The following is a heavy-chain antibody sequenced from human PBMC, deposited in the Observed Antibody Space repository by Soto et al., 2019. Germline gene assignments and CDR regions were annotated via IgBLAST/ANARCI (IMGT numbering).Heavy chain of an antibody. CDR2: INAGNGNT. J-gene: IGHJ4*02. V-gene: IGHV1-3*01. D-gene: IGHD4-17*01. CDR3: ASEIDATTVTSLDH. CDR1: GYIFSGSV. Sequence: QVQLVQSGAEVKKPGASVKVSCKASGYIFSGSVMHWVRQAPGQRLEWMGWINAGNGNTIHSQKFQGRVIITRDTSATTVYMELRSLRSEDTAVYYCASEIDATTVTSLDHWGQGTLVTVSS.